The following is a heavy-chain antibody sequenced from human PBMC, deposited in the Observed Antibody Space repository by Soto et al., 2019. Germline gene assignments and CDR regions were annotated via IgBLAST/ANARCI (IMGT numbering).Heavy chain of an antibody. CDR2: ISGSGGDT. CDR1: GFTFTNYA. D-gene: IGHD3-22*01. Sequence: EVQLLESGGGLVQPGGSLRLSCAASGFTFTNYAMTWVRQAPGKGLEWVSTISGSGGDTYYAVSIKGRFTISRDNSKNTLYLQMNSLRAEDTAVFYCVKDFDSSGYYPDYWGQGTLVAVSS. CDR3: VKDFDSSGYYPDY. J-gene: IGHJ4*02. V-gene: IGHV3-23*01.